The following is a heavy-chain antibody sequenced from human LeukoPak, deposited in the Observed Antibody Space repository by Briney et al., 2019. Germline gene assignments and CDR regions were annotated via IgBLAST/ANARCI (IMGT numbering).Heavy chain of an antibody. Sequence: GESLKISCKGSGYSFTSYWIGWVRQMPGKGLEWMGIIYPGDSDTRYSPSFQGQVTISADKSISTAYLQWSSLKASDTAMYYCARALRYFDWFQGPGLDYWGQGTLVTVSS. J-gene: IGHJ4*02. V-gene: IGHV5-51*01. D-gene: IGHD3-9*01. CDR1: GYSFTSYW. CDR2: IYPGDSDT. CDR3: ARALRYFDWFQGPGLDY.